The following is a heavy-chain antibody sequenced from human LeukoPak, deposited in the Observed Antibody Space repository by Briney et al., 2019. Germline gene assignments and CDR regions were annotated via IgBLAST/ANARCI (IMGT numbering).Heavy chain of an antibody. D-gene: IGHD5-18*01. CDR1: GGTFSSYA. Sequence: GASVKVSCKASGGTFSSYAISWVRQAPGQGLEWMGGIIPIFGTANYAQKFQGRVTITADESTSTAYMELSSLRSEDTAVYYCAKEAENVDTAMSTDYWGQGTLVTVSS. CDR2: IIPIFGTA. V-gene: IGHV1-69*13. J-gene: IGHJ4*02. CDR3: AKEAENVDTAMSTDY.